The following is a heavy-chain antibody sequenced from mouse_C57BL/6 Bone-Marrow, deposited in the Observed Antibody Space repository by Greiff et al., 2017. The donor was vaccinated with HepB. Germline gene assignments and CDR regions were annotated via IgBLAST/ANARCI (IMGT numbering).Heavy chain of an antibody. Sequence: VQLQQSGAELVRPGASVKLSCTASGFNIKDDYMHWVKQRPEQGLEWIGWIDPENGDTEYASKFQGKATITADTSSNTAYLQLRSLTSEDTAVYYCTFYYYGSRGYFDVWGTGTTVTVSS. D-gene: IGHD1-1*01. CDR2: IDPENGDT. CDR3: TFYYYGSRGYFDV. CDR1: GFNIKDDY. J-gene: IGHJ1*03. V-gene: IGHV14-4*01.